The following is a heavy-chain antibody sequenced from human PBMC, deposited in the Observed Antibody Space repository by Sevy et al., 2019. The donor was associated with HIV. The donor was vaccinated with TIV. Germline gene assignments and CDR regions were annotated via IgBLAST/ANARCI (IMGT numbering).Heavy chain of an antibody. CDR3: AGGSGSGHDY. J-gene: IGHJ4*02. D-gene: IGHD1-26*01. Sequence: GGSLRLSCAASGFTFGNYAMTWVRQAAGKGLEWVSSISGTGGTTYYADSVKGRFTISRDNSKNTLNLQLNSLRAEDTAVYYCAGGSGSGHDYWGQGTLVTVSS. CDR2: ISGTGGTT. V-gene: IGHV3-23*01. CDR1: GFTFGNYA.